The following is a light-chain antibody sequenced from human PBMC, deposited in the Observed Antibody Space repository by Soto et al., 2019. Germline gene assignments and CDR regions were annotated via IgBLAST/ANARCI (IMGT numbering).Light chain of an antibody. J-gene: IGKJ1*01. V-gene: IGKV1-5*01. CDR3: QLRSRYPWT. Sequence: DIQMTQSPSTLSASVGDRVTITCRASQSISSWLAWYQQKPGKAPKLLIYDASSLESGVPSRFSGSGSGTEFTLTISSLQPDYRATDYFQLRSRYPWTFGLPTTVDI. CDR2: DAS. CDR1: QSISSW.